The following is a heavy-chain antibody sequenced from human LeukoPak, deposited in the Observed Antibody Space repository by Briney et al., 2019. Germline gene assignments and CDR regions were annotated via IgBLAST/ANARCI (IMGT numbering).Heavy chain of an antibody. CDR3: ARGVVVAATLFDY. CDR1: GGSFSGYY. V-gene: IGHV4-34*01. J-gene: IGHJ4*02. D-gene: IGHD2-15*01. Sequence: PSETRSLTCAVYGGSFSGYYWSWIRQPPGKGLEWIGEINHSGSTNYNPSLKSRVTISVDTSKNQFSLKLSSVTAADTAVYYCARGVVVAATLFDYWGQGTLVTVSS. CDR2: INHSGST.